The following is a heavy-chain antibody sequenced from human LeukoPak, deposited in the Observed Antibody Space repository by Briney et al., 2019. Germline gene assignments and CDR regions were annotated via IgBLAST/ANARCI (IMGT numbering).Heavy chain of an antibody. CDR1: GFTFSSYT. CDR2: ITTSDGNT. J-gene: IGHJ4*02. V-gene: IGHV3-23*01. Sequence: GGSLRLSCAASGFTFSSYTMSWVRQAPGKGLEWVSTITTSDGNTYYADSVKGRFTVSRDNSKNTLFLQMNSLRAEDTAVYYCALYGGGSWYYFDYWGQGTLVTVSS. D-gene: IGHD6-13*01. CDR3: ALYGGGSWYYFDY.